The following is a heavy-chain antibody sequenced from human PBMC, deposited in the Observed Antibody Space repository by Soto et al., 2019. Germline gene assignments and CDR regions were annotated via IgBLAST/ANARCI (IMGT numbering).Heavy chain of an antibody. CDR2: ISGSGGST. J-gene: IGHJ4*02. CDR1: GFTFSSYA. D-gene: IGHD2-21*02. Sequence: EVQLLESGGGLVQPGGSLRLSCAASGFTFSSYAMSWVRQAPGKGLEWVSAISGSGGSTYYADSVKGRFTISRDNSKNTLYLKMNSLRAEDTAVYYCAKVGTTAYCGGDCGYYFDYWGQGTLVTVSS. V-gene: IGHV3-23*01. CDR3: AKVGTTAYCGGDCGYYFDY.